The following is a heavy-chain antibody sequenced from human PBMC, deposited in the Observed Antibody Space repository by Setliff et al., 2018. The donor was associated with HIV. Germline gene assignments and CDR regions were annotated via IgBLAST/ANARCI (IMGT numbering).Heavy chain of an antibody. J-gene: IGHJ5*01. D-gene: IGHD2-2*01. CDR3: ARRVLQDSTITSSNWFDS. CDR1: GDSISSYS. Sequence: SETLSLTCTVSGDSISSYSWNWIRQPPGRGLEWIGYVYASGETNYNPSLKSRVTMSTDTSRNQFFLNRNYATAADTAVYFCARRVLQDSTITSSNWFDSWGQGTLVTVSS. V-gene: IGHV4-4*09. CDR2: VYASGET.